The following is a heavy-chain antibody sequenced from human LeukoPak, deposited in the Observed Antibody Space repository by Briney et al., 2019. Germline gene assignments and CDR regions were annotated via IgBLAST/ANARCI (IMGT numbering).Heavy chain of an antibody. Sequence: QSGGSLRLSCAASGFTFSDFYMSWIRQAPGKGLEWLSYISSSGSTIYYADSVKGRFTISRDNAKNSVYLRMNSLRAEDTAVYYCAGRAMWELPPSYWGQGTLVTVSS. V-gene: IGHV3-11*01. CDR3: AGRAMWELPPSY. CDR2: ISSSGSTI. D-gene: IGHD1-26*01. CDR1: GFTFSDFY. J-gene: IGHJ4*02.